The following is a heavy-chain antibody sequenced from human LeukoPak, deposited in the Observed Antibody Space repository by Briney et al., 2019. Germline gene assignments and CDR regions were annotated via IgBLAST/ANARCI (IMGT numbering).Heavy chain of an antibody. V-gene: IGHV3-23*01. CDR1: GFTFSCYA. CDR2: IGGGDGNT. CDR3: ATAPPSAENWFDP. Sequence: SMRLSCVASGFTFSCYAMGCVSQAPGKGLEWVAGIGGGDGNTYYAEYVKGRFTISRDNSKDTLYLQMNSLRAEDTAVYYCATAPPSAENWFDPWGQGTLVTVSS. J-gene: IGHJ5*02.